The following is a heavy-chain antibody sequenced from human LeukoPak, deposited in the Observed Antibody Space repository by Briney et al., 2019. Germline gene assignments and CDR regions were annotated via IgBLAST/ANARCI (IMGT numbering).Heavy chain of an antibody. V-gene: IGHV7-4-1*02. CDR1: GYTFTSYA. CDR2: INTNTGNP. J-gene: IGHJ4*02. CDR3: ARGIWFRKRPSLYYFDY. Sequence: ASVKVSCKASGYTFTSYAMNWVRQAPGQGLEWMGWINTNTGNPTYAQGFTGRFVSSLDTSVSTAYLQISSLKAEDTAVYYCARGIWFRKRPSLYYFDYWGQGTLVTVPS. D-gene: IGHD3-10*01.